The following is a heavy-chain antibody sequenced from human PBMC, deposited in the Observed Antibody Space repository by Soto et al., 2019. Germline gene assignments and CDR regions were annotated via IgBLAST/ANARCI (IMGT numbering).Heavy chain of an antibody. CDR2: INANSGGT. J-gene: IGHJ4*02. D-gene: IGHD6-19*01. CDR1: GYTFSDYY. V-gene: IGHV1-2*02. CDR3: ARLQIEVAGTN. Sequence: GSVKVSCKASGYTFSDYYMHWVRQAPGQGLEWMGWINANSGGTTYAQKFQGRVTMTRDTSISTAYRELSRLSSDDTAIYYCARLQIEVAGTNWGQGTLVTVSS.